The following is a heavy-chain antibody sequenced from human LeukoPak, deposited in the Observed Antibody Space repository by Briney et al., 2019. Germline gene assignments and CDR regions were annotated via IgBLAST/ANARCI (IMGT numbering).Heavy chain of an antibody. V-gene: IGHV3-48*01. CDR2: ISSSSSTI. CDR3: ARDWGYYGSGSSFDY. D-gene: IGHD3-10*01. J-gene: IGHJ4*02. Sequence: GGSLRLSCAASGFTFSSYSMNWVRQAPGKGLEGVSYISSSSSTIYYADSVKGRFTISRDNAKNSLYLQMNSLRAEDTAVYYCARDWGYYGSGSSFDYWGQGTLVTVSS. CDR1: GFTFSSYS.